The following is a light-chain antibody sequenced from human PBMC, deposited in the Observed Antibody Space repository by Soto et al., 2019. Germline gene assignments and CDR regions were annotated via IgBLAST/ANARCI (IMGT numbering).Light chain of an antibody. V-gene: IGKV1-5*01. CDR3: QQYNTYSLWT. CDR2: DAS. Sequence: DIQMTQSPSTLSASVGDRVTITCRASQNIYTWLAWYQQKPGKAPQLLIYDASILKSGVSSRFSGSASGTEFTLTISSLQPEDFATYYCQQYNTYSLWTFGQGTKVDIK. CDR1: QNIYTW. J-gene: IGKJ1*01.